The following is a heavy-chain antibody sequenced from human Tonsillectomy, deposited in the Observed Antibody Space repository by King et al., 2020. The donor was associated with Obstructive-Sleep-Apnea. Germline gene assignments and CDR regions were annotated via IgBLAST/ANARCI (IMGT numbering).Heavy chain of an antibody. V-gene: IGHV5-51*01. D-gene: IGHD4-11*01. Sequence: VQLVESGAEAKKPGESLKISCKGSGYSFNTYCIGWVRQWPVKSREWMGSIYPGDAYNRYSPSFQGQVTISVDKSTSTAYLQWSSLKASDTAMYYCARQATLTTDFDYWGQGTLVTVSS. CDR3: ARQATLTTDFDY. CDR2: IYPGDAYN. J-gene: IGHJ4*02. CDR1: GYSFNTYC.